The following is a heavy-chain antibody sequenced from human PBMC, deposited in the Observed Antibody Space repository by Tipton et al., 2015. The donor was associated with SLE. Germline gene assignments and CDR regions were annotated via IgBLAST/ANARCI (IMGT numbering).Heavy chain of an antibody. D-gene: IGHD1-1*01. CDR1: GGAISSGGYY. CDR3: GKTLAGATAGRYQSYWYFDL. V-gene: IGHV4-61*02. J-gene: IGHJ2*01. Sequence: LRLSCTVSGGAISSGGYYWRLIRQPPGKGLEWGGRTYTSGKTSYNPLHKSRVPKSMSLSKNQFSVNLSSVTASDTAVYYCGKTLAGATAGRYQSYWYFDLWGRGLRVIVSS. CDR2: TYTSGKT.